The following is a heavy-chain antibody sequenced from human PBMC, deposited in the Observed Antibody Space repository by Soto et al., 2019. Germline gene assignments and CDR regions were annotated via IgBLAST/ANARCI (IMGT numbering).Heavy chain of an antibody. CDR1: GGSFSDYY. J-gene: IGHJ4*02. D-gene: IGHD1-1*01. CDR2: INRSGST. V-gene: IGHV4-34*01. Sequence: PSETLFRTCAVYGGSFSDYYYSWIRQSPGKGLEWIGEINRSGSTNYNPSLKSRVTMSVDTSKSQFSLKFNSVTAADTAVYYCARGNWADYWGQGTLVTVSS. CDR3: ARGNWADY.